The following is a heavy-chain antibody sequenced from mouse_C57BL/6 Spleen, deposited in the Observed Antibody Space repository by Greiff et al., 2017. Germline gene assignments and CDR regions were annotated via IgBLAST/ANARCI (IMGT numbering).Heavy chain of an antibody. CDR1: GYTFTSYW. Sequence: VQLQQPGAELVKPGASVKLSCKASGYTFTSYWMQWVKQRPGQGLEWIGEIDPSDSYTNYNQKFKGKATLTVDTSSSTAYMQLSSLTSEDSAVYYCARRHYGSSFYWYFDVWGTGTTVTVSS. CDR3: ARRHYGSSFYWYFDV. J-gene: IGHJ1*03. D-gene: IGHD1-1*01. CDR2: IDPSDSYT. V-gene: IGHV1-50*01.